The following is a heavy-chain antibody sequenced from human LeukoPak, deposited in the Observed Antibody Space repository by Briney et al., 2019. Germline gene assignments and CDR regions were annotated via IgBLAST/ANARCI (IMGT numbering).Heavy chain of an antibody. CDR3: ARDFVVGATGEGYYYYGMDV. D-gene: IGHD1-26*01. CDR2: ISAYNGNT. CDR1: GYTLTELS. V-gene: IGHV1-18*01. J-gene: IGHJ6*02. Sequence: ASVKVSCKVSGYTLTELSMHWVRQAPGKGLEWMGWISAYNGNTNYAQKLQGRVTMTTDTSTSTAYMELRSLRSDDTAVYYCARDFVVGATGEGYYYYGMDVWGQGTTVTVSS.